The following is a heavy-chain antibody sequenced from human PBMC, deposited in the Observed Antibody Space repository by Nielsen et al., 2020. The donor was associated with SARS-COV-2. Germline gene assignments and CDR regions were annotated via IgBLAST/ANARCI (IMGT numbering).Heavy chain of an antibody. D-gene: IGHD2/OR15-2a*01. V-gene: IGHV1-2*02. CDR2: INTKGGGI. J-gene: IGHJ5*02. CDR1: GYTFTGYY. CDR3: ARPGATYFP. Sequence: ASVKVSCKASGYTFTGYYMHWVRQAPGQGLEWMGYINTKGGGIKYAQKFQGRVTLTRDTSISTTYMELSGLRSDDTAVYYCARPGATYFPWGQGTLVTVSS.